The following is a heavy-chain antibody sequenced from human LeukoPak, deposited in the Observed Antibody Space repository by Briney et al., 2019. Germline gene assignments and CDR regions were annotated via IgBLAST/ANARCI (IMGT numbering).Heavy chain of an antibody. J-gene: IGHJ4*02. V-gene: IGHV3-30-3*01. CDR1: GFTFSSYA. Sequence: PGGSLRLSCAASGFTFSSYAMHWVRQAPGKGLEWVAVISYDGSNKYYADSVKGRFTISRDNSKNTLYLQMNSLRAEDTAVYYCARDKGHYYDSSGYYPDYWGQGTLVTVSS. CDR2: ISYDGSNK. D-gene: IGHD3-22*01. CDR3: ARDKGHYYDSSGYYPDY.